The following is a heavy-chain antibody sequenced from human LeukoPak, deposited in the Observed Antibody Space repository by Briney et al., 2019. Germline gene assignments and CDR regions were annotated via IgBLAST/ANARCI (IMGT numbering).Heavy chain of an antibody. J-gene: IGHJ4*02. V-gene: IGHV3-30*18. CDR3: AKDAALILNYFDC. Sequence: PGGSLRLSCAVSGFTFSSYGMHWVRQAPGKGLEWVSFISYDGSNEYYSDSVKGRFTISRDNSKNTLYLQMNSLRAEDTALYYCAKDAALILNYFDCWGQGTLVTVSS. D-gene: IGHD2-8*01. CDR1: GFTFSSYG. CDR2: ISYDGSNE.